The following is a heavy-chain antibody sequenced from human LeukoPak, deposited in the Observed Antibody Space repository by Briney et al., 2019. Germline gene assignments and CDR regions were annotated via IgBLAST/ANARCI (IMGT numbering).Heavy chain of an antibody. D-gene: IGHD3-22*01. CDR2: MNRDGSEK. V-gene: IGHV3-7*01. CDR3: ARDRALYDSRRGYYYTEDDY. J-gene: IGHJ4*02. Sequence: GGSLRLSRAASGFTFSSYWMSWVRQAPGKGPEWVANMNRDGSEKYYLDSVKGRFTISRDNAENSLYLQMNSLRADDTAIYYCARDRALYDSRRGYYYTEDDYWGQGTLVTVSS. CDR1: GFTFSSYW.